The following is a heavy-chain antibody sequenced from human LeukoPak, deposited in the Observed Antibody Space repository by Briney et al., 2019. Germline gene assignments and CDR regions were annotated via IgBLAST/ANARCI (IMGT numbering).Heavy chain of an antibody. J-gene: IGHJ3*01. CDR1: GSSLSTSGVG. CDR2: IYWDDDK. V-gene: IGHV2-5*02. D-gene: IGHD2-8*01. Sequence: SGPTLVKPTQTLTLTCTFSGSSLSTSGVGVGWIRQPPGKALEWLALIYWDDDKRYSPSLKTRLTITKDTSKNQVVLTMTNMDPVDTATYYCAHGYCTTGISYQSAFDVWGQGTMVTVSS. CDR3: AHGYCTTGISYQSAFDV.